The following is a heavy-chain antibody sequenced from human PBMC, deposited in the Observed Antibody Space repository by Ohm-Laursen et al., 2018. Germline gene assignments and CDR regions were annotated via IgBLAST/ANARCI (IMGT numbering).Heavy chain of an antibody. CDR1: GLTVSSNS. J-gene: IGHJ4*02. D-gene: IGHD3-22*01. CDR3: AKAMYYYDSSGYFPCADY. CDR2: IYSGGRT. Sequence: SLRLSCAASGLTVSSNSMSWVRQAPGKGLEWVSFIYSGGRTNYADSVQGRFTISRDDSKNTLYLLMNSLRAEDTAVYYCAKAMYYYDSSGYFPCADYWGQGTLVTVSS. V-gene: IGHV3-53*01.